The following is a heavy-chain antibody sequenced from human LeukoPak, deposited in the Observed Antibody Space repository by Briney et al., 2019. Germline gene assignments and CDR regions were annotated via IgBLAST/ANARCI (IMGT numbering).Heavy chain of an antibody. CDR3: ARIPVAKTFDY. CDR1: GGSVSSNSYY. D-gene: IGHD6-19*01. J-gene: IGHJ4*02. CDR2: IDYTGSA. Sequence: SETLSLTCTVSGGSVSSNSYYWSWVRQPPGKGLEWIGFIDYTGSANYNPSLKSRVTISLDTSKNQFSVKVTSVTAADTAVYYCARIPVAKTFDYWGQGTLVTVSS. V-gene: IGHV4-61*01.